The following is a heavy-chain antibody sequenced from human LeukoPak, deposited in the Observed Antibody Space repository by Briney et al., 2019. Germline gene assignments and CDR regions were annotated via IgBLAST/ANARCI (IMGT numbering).Heavy chain of an antibody. CDR1: GYMFSSYN. D-gene: IGHD2-2*01. CDR3: ARDQHYATDY. J-gene: IGHJ4*02. CDR2: VSSSGVNT. Sequence: ASVKVSCKASGYMFSSYNMQWVRQAPGQGLEWMGVVSSSGVNTKYAQKFRGRITMTSDTSTSTVYMELSSLISDDTAVYYCARDQHYATDYWGQGTLVTVCS. V-gene: IGHV1-46*03.